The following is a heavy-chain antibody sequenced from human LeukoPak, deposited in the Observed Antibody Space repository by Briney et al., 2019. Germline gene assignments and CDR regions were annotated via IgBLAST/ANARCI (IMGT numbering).Heavy chain of an antibody. J-gene: IGHJ3*02. D-gene: IGHD6-19*01. CDR3: AREGGSSGWNDAFDI. V-gene: IGHV4-59*12. Sequence: SETLSLTCTVSGGSISSYNWSWIRQPPGKGLEWIGYIYYSGSTKYNPSLKSRVTISVDTSKNQFSLKLSSVTAADTAVYYCAREGGSSGWNDAFDIWGQGTMVTVSS. CDR2: IYYSGST. CDR1: GGSISSYN.